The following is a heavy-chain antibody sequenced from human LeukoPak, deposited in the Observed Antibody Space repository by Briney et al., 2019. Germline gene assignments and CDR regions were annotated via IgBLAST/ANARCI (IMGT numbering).Heavy chain of an antibody. CDR2: IYTSGST. Sequence: PSETLSLTCTVSGGSIGSGSYYWSWIRQPAGKGLEWIGRIYTSGSTNYNPSLKSRVTISVDTSKNQFSLKLSSVTAADTAVYYCARESDFMWFGELNYFDYWGQGTLVTVSS. CDR1: GGSIGSGSYY. J-gene: IGHJ4*02. CDR3: ARESDFMWFGELNYFDY. V-gene: IGHV4-61*02. D-gene: IGHD3-10*01.